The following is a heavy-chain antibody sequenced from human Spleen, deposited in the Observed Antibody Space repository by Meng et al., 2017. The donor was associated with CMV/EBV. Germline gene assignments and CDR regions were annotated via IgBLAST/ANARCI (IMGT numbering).Heavy chain of an antibody. V-gene: IGHV1-69*05. CDR3: ARSVMTSTSFGQHYGMDV. Sequence: SVKVSCKASGGTFSSYVITWVRQAPGQGLEWMGGIIPIVGTAKFAQRFQGRVTISTDESRSTAYMELRSLTSEDTAVYYCARSVMTSTSFGQHYGMDVWGQGTTVTVSS. J-gene: IGHJ6*02. CDR1: GGTFSSYV. CDR2: IIPIVGTA. D-gene: IGHD2-2*01.